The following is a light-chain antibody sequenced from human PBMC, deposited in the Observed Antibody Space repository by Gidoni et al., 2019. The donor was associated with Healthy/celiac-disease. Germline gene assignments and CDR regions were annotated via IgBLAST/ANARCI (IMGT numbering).Light chain of an antibody. CDR3: QQYGSSPIQFT. CDR2: GAS. J-gene: IGKJ3*01. Sequence: DIVLTQSPGTLSLSPGERATLSCRASQSVSSSYLAWYQQKPGQAPRLLIYGASSRATGIPDRFSGSGSGTDFTLTISRLEPEDFAVYYCQQYGSSPIQFTFGPGTKVDIK. CDR1: QSVSSSY. V-gene: IGKV3-20*01.